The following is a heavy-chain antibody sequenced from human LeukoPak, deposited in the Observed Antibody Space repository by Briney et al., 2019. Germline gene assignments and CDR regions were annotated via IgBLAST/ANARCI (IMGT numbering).Heavy chain of an antibody. V-gene: IGHV3-74*01. CDR3: ARGPNSNWSGLDF. J-gene: IGHJ4*02. D-gene: IGHD6-6*01. Sequence: GGSLRLSCTASGFSFSGHWMHWARQLPGKGRVWVSRISPTGSTTSYADSVKGRFTVSRDNAKNTLYLQVNNLRAEDTAVYYCARGPNSNWSGLDFWGQGTLLTVSS. CDR1: GFSFSGHW. CDR2: ISPTGSTT.